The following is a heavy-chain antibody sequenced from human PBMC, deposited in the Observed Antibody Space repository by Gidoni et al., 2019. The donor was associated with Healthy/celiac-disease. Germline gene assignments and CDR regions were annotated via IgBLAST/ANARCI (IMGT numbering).Heavy chain of an antibody. CDR2: IWYDGSNK. J-gene: IGHJ4*02. D-gene: IGHD3-22*01. V-gene: IGHV3-33*01. Sequence: QVQLVESGGGVVQPGRSLRLSCAASGFTFSSCGMHWVRQAPGKGREWVAVIWYDGSNKYYSDSVKGRFTISRDNSKNTLYLQMNSLRAEDTAVYYCARARTVIVYYDSSGSLDYWGQGTLVTVSS. CDR1: GFTFSSCG. CDR3: ARARTVIVYYDSSGSLDY.